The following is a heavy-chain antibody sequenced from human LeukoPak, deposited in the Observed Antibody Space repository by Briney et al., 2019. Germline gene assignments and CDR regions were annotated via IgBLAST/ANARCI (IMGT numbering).Heavy chain of an antibody. D-gene: IGHD2-15*01. J-gene: IGHJ5*02. V-gene: IGHV3-30*04. Sequence: GGSLRLSCAASGFTFSSYAMHWVRQAPDKGLEWVAVISYDGSNKYYADSVKGRFTVSRDNSKNTLYLQMNSLRAEDTAVYYCARDRSWYWFDPWGQGTLVTVSS. CDR3: ARDRSWYWFDP. CDR2: ISYDGSNK. CDR1: GFTFSSYA.